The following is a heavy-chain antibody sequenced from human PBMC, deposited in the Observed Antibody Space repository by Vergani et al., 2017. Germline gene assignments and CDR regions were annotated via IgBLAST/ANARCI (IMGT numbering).Heavy chain of an antibody. Sequence: QITLKESGPTLVKPTQTLTLTCTFSGFSLSTSGVGVGWIRQPPGKALEWLALIYWNDDKRYSPSLKSRLTITKDTSKNQVVLTMTNMDPVDTATYYCAHVYSSSWYVGYFQHWGQGTLVTVSS. CDR3: AHVYSSSWYVGYFQH. CDR1: GFSLSTSGVG. V-gene: IGHV2-5*01. D-gene: IGHD6-13*01. J-gene: IGHJ1*01. CDR2: IYWNDDK.